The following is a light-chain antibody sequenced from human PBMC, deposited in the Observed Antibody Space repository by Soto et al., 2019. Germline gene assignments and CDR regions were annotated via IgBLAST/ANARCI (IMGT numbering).Light chain of an antibody. CDR3: QQRSNWPT. CDR2: DAS. CDR1: QSVSSY. J-gene: IGKJ3*01. Sequence: EIVLTQSPATLSLSPGERATLSCRASQSVSSYLAWYQQKPGQAPRLLIYDASNRATGIPARFSGSGSVTVFTLTISCLEPEDFAVYYCQQRSNWPTFGPGTKVDIK. V-gene: IGKV3-11*01.